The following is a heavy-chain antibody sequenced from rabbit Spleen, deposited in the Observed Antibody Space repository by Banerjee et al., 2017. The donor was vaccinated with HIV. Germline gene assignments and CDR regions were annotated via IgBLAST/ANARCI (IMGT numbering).Heavy chain of an antibody. CDR1: GFSFTNNNY. J-gene: IGHJ4*01. CDR2: IDAGVKGTT. Sequence: QSLEESGGDLVKPGASLTLTCTASGFSFTNNNYMCWVRQAPGKGLEWIACIDAGVKGTTYYASWAKGRFTISKTSSTTVTLQMTSLTAADTATYFCADVGYGYGNAFNLWGPGTLVTVS. D-gene: IGHD6-1*01. V-gene: IGHV1S40*01. CDR3: ADVGYGYGNAFNL.